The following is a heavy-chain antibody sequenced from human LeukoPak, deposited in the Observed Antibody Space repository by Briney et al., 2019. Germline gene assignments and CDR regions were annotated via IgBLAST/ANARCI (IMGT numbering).Heavy chain of an antibody. CDR1: DYTFTNYG. J-gene: IGHJ4*02. Sequence: ASVKVSCKASDYTFTNYGITWVRQAPGQGLEWMGWVSASNGNTNYAQKLQGRVTMTTDTSTSTAYMELRSLRSDDTAVYYCARDLRVAVQLVRSGFDYWGQGTLVTVSS. CDR2: VSASNGNT. CDR3: ARDLRVAVQLVRSGFDY. D-gene: IGHD6-13*01. V-gene: IGHV1-18*01.